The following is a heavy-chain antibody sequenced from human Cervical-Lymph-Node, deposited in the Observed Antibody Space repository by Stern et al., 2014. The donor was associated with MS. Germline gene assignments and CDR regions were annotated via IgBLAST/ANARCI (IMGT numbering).Heavy chain of an antibody. CDR3: VRDQGGIAAS. Sequence: VQLVQSGAEVKQPGSSMKVSCKASGGTFSSIEISWVRQAPGQGLEGLGGISPLFGTTNYAQQVQGRVTIVADESTNTVNMELSRLRSEDTAVYYCVRDQGGIAASWGQGTLVTVSS. D-gene: IGHD6-13*01. CDR2: ISPLFGTT. V-gene: IGHV1-69*01. J-gene: IGHJ4*02. CDR1: GGTFSSIE.